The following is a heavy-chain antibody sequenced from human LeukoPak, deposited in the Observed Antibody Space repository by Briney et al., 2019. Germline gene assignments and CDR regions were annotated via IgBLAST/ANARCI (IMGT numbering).Heavy chain of an antibody. J-gene: IGHJ6*02. CDR1: GFTFSSYA. D-gene: IGHD5-12*01. Sequence: TGGSLRLSCAASGFTFSSYAMHWVRQAPGKGLEWVAVISYDGSNKYYADSVKGRFTISRDNSKNSLYLQMNSLRAEDTAVYYCATSRASMDVWGQGTTVTVSS. CDR2: ISYDGSNK. V-gene: IGHV3-30-3*01. CDR3: ATSRASMDV.